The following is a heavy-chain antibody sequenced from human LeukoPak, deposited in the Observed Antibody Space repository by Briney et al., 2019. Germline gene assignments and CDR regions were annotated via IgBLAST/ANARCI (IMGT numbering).Heavy chain of an antibody. CDR1: GYTFTGYY. CDR3: ARVHTVVTDFDY. D-gene: IGHD4-23*01. V-gene: IGHV1-2*02. J-gene: IGHJ4*02. CDR2: INPNSGGT. Sequence: GASVKVSCKASGYTFTGYYMHWVRQAPGQGLEWMGWINPNSGGTNYAQKFQGRVTMTTDTSTSTAYMELRSLRSDDTAVYYCARVHTVVTDFDYWGQGTLVTVSS.